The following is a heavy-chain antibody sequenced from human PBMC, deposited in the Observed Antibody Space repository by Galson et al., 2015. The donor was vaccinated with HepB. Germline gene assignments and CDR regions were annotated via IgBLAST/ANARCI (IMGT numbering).Heavy chain of an antibody. CDR3: VRALTYCSTTDCNPYYFDY. J-gene: IGHJ4*02. Sequence: SLRLSCAASGLTFRAYWMHWVRQPPGKGLEWVSRINPAGSRTAYADSLKGRFSISRDNAKNTLFLQVTTLRPEDTAVYYCVRALTYCSTTDCNPYYFDYWGQGTLVTVSS. CDR2: INPAGSRT. D-gene: IGHD2-2*01. V-gene: IGHV3-74*01. CDR1: GLTFRAYW.